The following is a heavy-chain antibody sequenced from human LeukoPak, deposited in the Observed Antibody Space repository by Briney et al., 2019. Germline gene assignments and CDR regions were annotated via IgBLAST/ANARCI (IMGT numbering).Heavy chain of an antibody. J-gene: IGHJ5*02. Sequence: SVKVSCKASGGTFSSYAISWVRQAPGQGLEWMGGIIPIFGTANYAQKFQGRVTITADESTSTAYMELSSLRSEDTAVYYCARGYCSGGSCYSGYWFDPWGQGTLVTVSS. CDR2: IIPIFGTA. CDR1: GGTFSSYA. CDR3: ARGYCSGGSCYSGYWFDP. D-gene: IGHD2-15*01. V-gene: IGHV1-69*13.